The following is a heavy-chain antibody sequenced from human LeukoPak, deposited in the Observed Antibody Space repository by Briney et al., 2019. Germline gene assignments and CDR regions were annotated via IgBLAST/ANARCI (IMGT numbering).Heavy chain of an antibody. J-gene: IGHJ4*02. CDR1: GGTFSSYA. CDR3: ASYYGSGSYYNVLDY. D-gene: IGHD3-10*01. V-gene: IGHV1-69*05. Sequence: GASVKVSCKASGGTFSSYAISWLRQAPGQGLEWMGGIIPIFGIANYAQKFQGRVTITTDESTSTAYMELSSLRSEDTAVYYCASYYGSGSYYNVLDYWGQGTLVTVSS. CDR2: IIPIFGIA.